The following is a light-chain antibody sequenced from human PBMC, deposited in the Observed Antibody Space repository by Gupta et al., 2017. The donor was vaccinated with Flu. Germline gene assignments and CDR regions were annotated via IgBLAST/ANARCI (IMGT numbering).Light chain of an antibody. J-gene: IGKJ2*01. CDR2: KTS. Sequence: PATRSASVVDRVTITGRASQNISRWLAWYQQKPGKAPKLLIYKTSSVQSGVPSRFSGDGSGTDFRLTISSLQPEDRATYYCQQYNIYPYTFGQGTKLEI. V-gene: IGKV1-5*03. CDR3: QQYNIYPYT. CDR1: QNISRW.